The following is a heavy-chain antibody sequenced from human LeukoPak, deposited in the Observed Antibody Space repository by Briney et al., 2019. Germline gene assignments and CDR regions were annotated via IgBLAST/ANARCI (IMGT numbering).Heavy chain of an antibody. V-gene: IGHV3-74*01. CDR3: ARRDSGYDNRAFDI. D-gene: IGHD5-12*01. CDR2: INSDGSST. CDR1: GVTLNTDW. Sequence: GGSLRLSCAATGVTLNTDWMHWVRQAPGKGLMWVSRINSDGSSTNYADSVKGRFTISRDNAKNTLYLQLNSLRAEDTAVYYCARRDSGYDNRAFDIWGQGTVVTVSS. J-gene: IGHJ3*02.